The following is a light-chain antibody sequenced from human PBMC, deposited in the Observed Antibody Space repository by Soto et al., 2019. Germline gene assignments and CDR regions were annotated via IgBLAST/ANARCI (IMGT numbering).Light chain of an antibody. CDR1: QSLVYSDGNTY. Sequence: DIVMTQSPLSLPVTLGQPASISCRSSQSLVYSDGNTYLSWYHHRPGHSPRRLIYTVSTRDSGVPDRFSGSGSGTDFTLKLSRVEAEDVGVYFCMQATHWPYPFGQGTKLELK. V-gene: IGKV2-30*01. J-gene: IGKJ2*01. CDR2: TVS. CDR3: MQATHWPYP.